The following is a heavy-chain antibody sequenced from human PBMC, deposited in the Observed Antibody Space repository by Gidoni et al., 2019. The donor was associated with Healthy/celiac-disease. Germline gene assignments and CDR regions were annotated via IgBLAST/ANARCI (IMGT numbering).Heavy chain of an antibody. V-gene: IGHV5-10-1*01. Sequence: ELHLVQSGAEVKKPGESLSISCKVFGYSFTSYWITWVRPMPGKGLEWMGRIDPGYAYTNNSPSFQGHVTISADKSSSTDYLQWSSLKASDTAMYYCARDPRDDILTGRPGGGMDVWGQGTTVTVSS. D-gene: IGHD3-9*01. CDR1: GYSFTSYW. J-gene: IGHJ6*02. CDR3: ARDPRDDILTGRPGGGMDV. CDR2: IDPGYAYT.